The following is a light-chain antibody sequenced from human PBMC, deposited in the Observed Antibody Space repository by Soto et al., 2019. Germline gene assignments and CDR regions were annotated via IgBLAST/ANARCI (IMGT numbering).Light chain of an antibody. CDR3: QQRAGWPYT. Sequence: DIVLTQSPGTLSLSPGERVTLSCRVSQSINNYLAWYQQKPGQAPRLLIYDASNIATGIPSRFSGRGSGTDLTLRICGLEPEDFATYYCQQRAGWPYTFGQGTRLEIK. CDR2: DAS. J-gene: IGKJ2*01. CDR1: QSINNY. V-gene: IGKV3-11*01.